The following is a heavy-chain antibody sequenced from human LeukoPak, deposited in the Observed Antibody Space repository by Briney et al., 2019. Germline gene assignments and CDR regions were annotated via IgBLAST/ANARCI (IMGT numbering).Heavy chain of an antibody. D-gene: IGHD2-8*01. CDR1: GFTFDDYG. V-gene: IGHV3-30*02. Sequence: GGSLRLSCATSGFTFDDYGMHWVRQAPGKGLEWVAFIRYDGSNKYYADSVKGRFTISRDNSKNTLYLQMNSLRAGDTAVYYCTTPGGCTNGVCYSAWFDPWGQGTLVTVSS. CDR2: IRYDGSNK. J-gene: IGHJ5*02. CDR3: TTPGGCTNGVCYSAWFDP.